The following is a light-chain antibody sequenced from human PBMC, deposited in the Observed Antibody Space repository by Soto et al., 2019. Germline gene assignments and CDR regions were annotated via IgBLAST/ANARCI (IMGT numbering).Light chain of an antibody. CDR3: SSFTSSSTQV. CDR1: SSDVGGYNY. CDR2: EVS. Sequence: QSVLTQPASVSGSPGQSITISCTGTSSDVGGYNYVSWYQQHPGKVPKLMIYEVSNRPSGVVNRFSDSKSGNTASLTISGLQAEDEADYYCSSFTSSSTQVFGTGTKLTVL. V-gene: IGLV2-14*01. J-gene: IGLJ1*01.